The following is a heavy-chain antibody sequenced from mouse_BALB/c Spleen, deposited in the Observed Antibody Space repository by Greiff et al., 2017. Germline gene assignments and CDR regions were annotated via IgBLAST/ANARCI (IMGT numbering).Heavy chain of an antibody. Sequence: QVQLQQPGAELVKPGASVKLSCKASGYTFTSYWMHWVKQRPGQGLEWIGEINPSNGRTNYNEKFKSKATLTVDKSSSTAYMQLSSLTSDDSAVYYCARGGFTTALFDYWGQGTTLTVSA. CDR3: ARGGFTTALFDY. CDR2: INPSNGRT. V-gene: IGHV1S81*02. J-gene: IGHJ2*01. CDR1: GYTFTSYW. D-gene: IGHD1-2*01.